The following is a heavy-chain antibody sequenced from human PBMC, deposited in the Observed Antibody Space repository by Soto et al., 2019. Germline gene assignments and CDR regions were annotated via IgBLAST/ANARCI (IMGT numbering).Heavy chain of an antibody. Sequence: SETLSLTCGVSGGSMSEYFWSWIRQSPGKGLEWIGCIYYLGSTDYNPSLKSRVTISVDTSKRQFSLRLTSVTAADTAVYYCARDGYDGSGSPYPAYWGPGTQVTVSS. V-gene: IGHV4-59*01. D-gene: IGHD3-10*01. J-gene: IGHJ4*02. CDR2: IYYLGST. CDR1: GGSMSEYF. CDR3: ARDGYDGSGSPYPAY.